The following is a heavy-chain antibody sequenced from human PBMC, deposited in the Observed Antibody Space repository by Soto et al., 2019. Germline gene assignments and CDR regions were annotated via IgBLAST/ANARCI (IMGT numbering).Heavy chain of an antibody. Sequence: GSLRLSCAASGFTFSDHYMDWVRQAPGKGLEWVGRSRNKLNSYTTDYAASVKGRFTISRDDSKNSAYLQMNSLKTEDTAIYYCATYTYSEADSWGLGTLVTVSS. CDR2: SRNKLNSYTT. D-gene: IGHD4-4*01. CDR3: ATYTYSEADS. J-gene: IGHJ4*02. V-gene: IGHV3-72*01. CDR1: GFTFSDHY.